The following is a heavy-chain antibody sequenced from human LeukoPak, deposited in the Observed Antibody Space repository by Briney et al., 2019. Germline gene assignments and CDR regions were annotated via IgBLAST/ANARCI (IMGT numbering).Heavy chain of an antibody. J-gene: IGHJ5*02. CDR2: INHSGST. CDR3: ARGRPVLLWFGELSHGLDP. CDR1: GGSLSGYY. V-gene: IGHV4-34*01. Sequence: PSETLSLTCAVYGGSLSGYYWSWIRQPPGKGLEWIGEINHSGSTNYNPSLKSRVTISVDTSKNQSSLKLSSVTAADTAVYYCARGRPVLLWFGELSHGLDPWGQGTLVTVSS. D-gene: IGHD3-10*01.